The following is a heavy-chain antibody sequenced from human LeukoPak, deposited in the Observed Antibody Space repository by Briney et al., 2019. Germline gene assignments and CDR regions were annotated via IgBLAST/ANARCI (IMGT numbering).Heavy chain of an antibody. V-gene: IGHV1-8*03. CDR3: ARSAIVGEGELDY. CDR2: MNPNSGNT. CDR1: GYTFTSYD. Sequence: ASVKVSCKASGYTFTSYDINWVRQATGQGLEWMGWMNPNSGNTGYAQKFQGRVTITRNTSISTAYMELSSLRSEDTAVYYCARSAIVGEGELDYWGQGTLVTVSS. J-gene: IGHJ4*02. D-gene: IGHD1-26*01.